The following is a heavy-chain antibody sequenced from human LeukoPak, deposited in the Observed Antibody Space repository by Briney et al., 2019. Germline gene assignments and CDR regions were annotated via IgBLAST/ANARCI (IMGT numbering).Heavy chain of an antibody. Sequence: PGGSLRLSCAASGFTFSIYRMNWVRQAPGKGLEWVSYISSSNSTIYYADSVKGRFTISRDNAKNSLYLQMNSLRAEDTAVYYCARDFRSSGDDLDYWGQGTLVTVSS. CDR1: GFTFSIYR. J-gene: IGHJ4*02. CDR3: ARDFRSSGDDLDY. D-gene: IGHD3-22*01. V-gene: IGHV3-48*01. CDR2: ISSSNSTI.